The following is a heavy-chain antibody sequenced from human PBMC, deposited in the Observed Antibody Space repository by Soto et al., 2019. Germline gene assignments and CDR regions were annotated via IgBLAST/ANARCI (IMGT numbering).Heavy chain of an antibody. CDR3: ARDGRFLNWFDP. J-gene: IGHJ5*02. V-gene: IGHV4-34*01. CDR2: INHSGST. D-gene: IGHD3-3*01. Sequence: SETLSLTCAVYGGSFIGYYCILIRQPPFKGLEWIVEINHSGSTNYNPSLKSRVTISVDTSKSQFSLKLTSVTAADTAVYYCARDGRFLNWFDPWGQGTLVTVSS. CDR1: GGSFIGYY.